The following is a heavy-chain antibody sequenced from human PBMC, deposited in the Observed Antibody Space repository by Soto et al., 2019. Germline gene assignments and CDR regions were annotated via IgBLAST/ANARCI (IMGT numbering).Heavy chain of an antibody. V-gene: IGHV1-2*02. CDR3: ASYARSTYYDSSGYLHDAFDI. J-gene: IGHJ3*02. D-gene: IGHD3-22*01. CDR1: GYTFTGYY. CDR2: INPNSGGK. Sequence: GASVKGSCKGSGYTFTGYYIHWGRQGPGQGVEWVGWINPNSGGKNYAQKFKGRGTMKRGKYISTAYMELSRLRSQETAVYYCASYARSTYYDSSGYLHDAFDIWGQGTMVIVSS.